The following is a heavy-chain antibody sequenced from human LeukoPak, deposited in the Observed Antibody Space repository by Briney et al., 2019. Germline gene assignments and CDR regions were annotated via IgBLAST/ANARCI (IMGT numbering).Heavy chain of an antibody. Sequence: KPSETLSLTCAVYGGSFSGYYWSWIRQPPGKGLEWIGEINHSVSTNYNPSLKSRVTISVDTSKNQFSLKLSSVTAADTAVYYCARLYEYYYGMDVWGQGTTVTVSS. CDR1: GGSFSGYY. V-gene: IGHV4-34*01. CDR2: INHSVST. D-gene: IGHD2-8*01. J-gene: IGHJ6*02. CDR3: ARLYEYYYGMDV.